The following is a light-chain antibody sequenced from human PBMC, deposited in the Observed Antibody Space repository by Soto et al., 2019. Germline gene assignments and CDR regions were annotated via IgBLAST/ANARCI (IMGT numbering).Light chain of an antibody. CDR2: DAS. V-gene: IGKV1-33*01. J-gene: IGKJ5*01. CDR1: QDINNY. Sequence: DIQLPQSPSSLSASVGDRVTITCQASQDINNYVNWYQQKPGTAPNLLIYDASTLKPGVPSRFSGSGSGTDFTFTISSLQPEDFATYFCQQSDDLPTFGQGTRLEIK. CDR3: QQSDDLPT.